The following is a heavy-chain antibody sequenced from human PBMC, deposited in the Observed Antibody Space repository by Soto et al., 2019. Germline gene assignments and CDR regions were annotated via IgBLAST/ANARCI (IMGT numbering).Heavy chain of an antibody. D-gene: IGHD6-6*01. CDR3: ARGYSSSNY. V-gene: IGHV4-39*01. Sequence: PSETLSLTCSVSSGSISSSSYYWCWIRQPPGKGLEWIGSIYYSGSTYYNPSLKSRVTISVDTSKNQFSLKLSSVTAADTAVYYCARGYSSSNYWGQGTTVTVSS. J-gene: IGHJ6*02. CDR2: IYYSGST. CDR1: SGSISSSSYY.